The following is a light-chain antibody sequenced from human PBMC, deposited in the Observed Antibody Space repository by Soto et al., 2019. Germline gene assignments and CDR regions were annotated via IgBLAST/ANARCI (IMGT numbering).Light chain of an antibody. CDR2: CAS. Sequence: EIVLTQSPGTLSLSPGERATLSCRASQSVSSSYLAWYQQKPGQAPRLLIYCASSRATGIPDRFSGSGSGTDFTLTISRLEPKDFAVYYCQQYGSSPGGFTFGPGTKVDIK. J-gene: IGKJ3*01. V-gene: IGKV3-20*01. CDR3: QQYGSSPGGFT. CDR1: QSVSSSY.